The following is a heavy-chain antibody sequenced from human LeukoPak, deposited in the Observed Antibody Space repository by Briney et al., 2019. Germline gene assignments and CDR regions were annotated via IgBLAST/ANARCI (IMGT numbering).Heavy chain of an antibody. J-gene: IGHJ5*02. V-gene: IGHV1-8*01. D-gene: IGHD6-19*01. CDR2: INPNSGNT. CDR1: GYTFTSYD. CDR3: AREIAVAGTDDWFDP. Sequence: ASVKVSCKASGYTFTSYDINWVRQATGQGLEWMGWINPNSGNTGYAQKFQGRVTMSRNTSISTAYMELSSLRSEDTAVYYCAREIAVAGTDDWFDPWGQGTLVTVSS.